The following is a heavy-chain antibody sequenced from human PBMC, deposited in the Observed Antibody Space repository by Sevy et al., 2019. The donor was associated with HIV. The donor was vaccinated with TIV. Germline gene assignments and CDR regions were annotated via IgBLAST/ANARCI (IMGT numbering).Heavy chain of an antibody. Sequence: ETLSLTCTVSGGSISGHYWGWIRQSPGKGLEWIAYVYDSGSSNYNPSLRSPVTISLDTSKTQFSLKLSSVTAADTAVYFCARGGALIYYDTIGFQNFFDSWGPGTPVTVSS. CDR2: VYDSGSS. J-gene: IGHJ4*02. V-gene: IGHV4-59*11. CDR1: GGSISGHY. CDR3: ARGGALIYYDTIGFQNFFDS. D-gene: IGHD3-22*01.